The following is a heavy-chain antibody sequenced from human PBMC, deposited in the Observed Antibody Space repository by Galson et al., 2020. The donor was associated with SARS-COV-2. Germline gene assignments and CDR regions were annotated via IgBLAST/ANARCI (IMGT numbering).Heavy chain of an antibody. J-gene: IGHJ4*02. Sequence: GESLKISCAASGFTFSSYAMHWVRQAPGKGLEWVAAISYDGYNKYYADSVKGRFTISRDNSKNTLYLQMNSLRAEDTAVYYCARPGGGGYYGEFDYWGQGTLVTVSS. V-gene: IGHV3-30-3*01. CDR1: GFTFSSYA. CDR3: ARPGGGGYYGEFDY. D-gene: IGHD3-3*01. CDR2: ISYDGYNK.